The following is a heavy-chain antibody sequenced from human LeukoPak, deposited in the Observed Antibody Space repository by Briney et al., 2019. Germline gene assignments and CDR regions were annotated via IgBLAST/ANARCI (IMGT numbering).Heavy chain of an antibody. D-gene: IGHD3-10*01. CDR1: GYTFTDYN. CDR2: IRPNSGGT. J-gene: IGHJ4*02. V-gene: IGHV1-2*02. CDR3: AVWFGELSH. Sequence: ASVKVSCKPSGYTFTDYNLHWVRQAPRQRLEWMGWIRPNSGGTNYARRFQGLGTMTRDTSTSTAYMDLSSLKPDDTATYYCAVWFGELSHWGQGTLLTVSS.